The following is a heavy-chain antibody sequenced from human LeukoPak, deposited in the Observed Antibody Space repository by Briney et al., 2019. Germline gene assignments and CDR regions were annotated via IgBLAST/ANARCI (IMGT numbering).Heavy chain of an antibody. V-gene: IGHV4-34*01. D-gene: IGHD5-24*01. CDR1: GGSFSDYY. J-gene: IGHJ4*02. CDR3: ARHGGHHFDN. Sequence: PSETLSLTCAVYGGSFSDYYWSWIRQPPGKGLEWIGELHHSGHTSYNPSPKSRVTFSMDTSKNQFSLKLRSVTAADTAVYYCARHGGHHFDNWGQGTLVTVSS. CDR2: LHHSGHT.